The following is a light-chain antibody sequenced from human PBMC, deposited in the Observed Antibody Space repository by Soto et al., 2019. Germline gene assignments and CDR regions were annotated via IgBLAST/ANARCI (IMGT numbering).Light chain of an antibody. V-gene: IGKV3-20*01. Sequence: IVLTQSPDTLSFPSGERATLSFRASQSVRSERLAWYQHTRGQAPRLVIFDASSRATGIPERFSGSGSGTDFTLTITRLEPEDFAVYFCQQYDVSPITFGLGTRLEIK. CDR1: QSVRSER. CDR3: QQYDVSPIT. CDR2: DAS. J-gene: IGKJ5*01.